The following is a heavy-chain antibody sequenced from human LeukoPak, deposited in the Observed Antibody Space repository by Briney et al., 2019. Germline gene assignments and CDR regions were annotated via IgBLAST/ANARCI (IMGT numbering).Heavy chain of an antibody. J-gene: IGHJ5*02. V-gene: IGHV1-18*01. CDR2: ISAYNGDT. CDR1: GYTFRNFG. D-gene: IGHD3-10*01. Sequence: AASVTVSCTASGYTFRNFGMGWVRQAPGQGLEWMGWISAYNGDTNYAQKLQGRVTMTTDTSTSTAYMELRNLRSDDTAVYYCARSGDGNWFDPWGQGTLVTVSS. CDR3: ARSGDGNWFDP.